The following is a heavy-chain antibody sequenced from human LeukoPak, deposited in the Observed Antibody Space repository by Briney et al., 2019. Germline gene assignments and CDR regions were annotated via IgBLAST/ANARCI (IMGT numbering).Heavy chain of an antibody. Sequence: VASVKVSCKASGYTFTGYYMHWVRQAPGQGLEWVRWMNPNSGNTGYAQTFQGKLTMTRNTSIKTAYMELSSLRSEDTAVYYCARRFYDNLTGHTWYDYWGQGTLVTVSS. CDR2: MNPNSGNT. CDR3: ARRFYDNLTGHTWYDY. V-gene: IGHV1-8*02. D-gene: IGHD3-9*01. CDR1: GYTFTGYY. J-gene: IGHJ4*02.